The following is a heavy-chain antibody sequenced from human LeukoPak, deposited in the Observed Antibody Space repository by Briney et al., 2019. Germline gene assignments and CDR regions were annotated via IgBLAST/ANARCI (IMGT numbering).Heavy chain of an antibody. CDR2: IYYSGST. J-gene: IGHJ4*02. Sequence: PSETLSLTCTVSGGSISSGGYYWSWIRQHPGKGLEWIGYIYYSGSTYYNPSLKSRVTISVDTSKNQFSLKLSSVSAADTAVYYCASGAYSNYEDYWGQGTLVTVSS. CDR1: GGSISSGGYY. CDR3: ASGAYSNYEDY. D-gene: IGHD4-11*01. V-gene: IGHV4-31*03.